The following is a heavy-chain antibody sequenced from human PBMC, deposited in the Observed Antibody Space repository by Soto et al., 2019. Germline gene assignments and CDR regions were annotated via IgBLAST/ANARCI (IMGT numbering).Heavy chain of an antibody. CDR2: ISHDGRNT. V-gene: IGHV3-30-3*02. Sequence: SMTLSCAASTPSLTDSSTDWVGPPADNGLEGVAFISHDGRNTFYSDSVKGRFTISRDDSRSMLFLQMSGVTVEDTAIYYCAVDGVPTRSFRYYYFRLWGRGTLVTVSS. D-gene: IGHD3-22*01. CDR1: TPSLTDSS. J-gene: IGHJ4*02. CDR3: AVDGVPTRSFRYYYFRL.